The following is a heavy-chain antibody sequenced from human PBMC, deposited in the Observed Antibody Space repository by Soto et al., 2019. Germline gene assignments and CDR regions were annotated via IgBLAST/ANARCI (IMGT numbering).Heavy chain of an antibody. V-gene: IGHV4-59*08. D-gene: IGHD3-3*01. CDR2: IYYSGST. CDR1: GGSISSYY. J-gene: IGHJ4*02. CDR3: ARAEGFGLVIMCYFDY. Sequence: PSETLSLTCTVSGGSISSYYWSWIRQPPGKGLEWIGYIYYSGSTNYNPSLKSRVTISVDTSKNQFSLKLSSVTAADTAVYYCARAEGFGLVIMCYFDYWGQGTLVTVSS.